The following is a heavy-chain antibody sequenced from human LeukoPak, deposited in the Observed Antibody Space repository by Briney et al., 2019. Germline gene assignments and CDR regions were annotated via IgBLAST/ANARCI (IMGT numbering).Heavy chain of an antibody. CDR3: ARDFVFGNSFDY. J-gene: IGHJ4*02. D-gene: IGHD4-23*01. Sequence: ASVKVSCKASGYXFTSYGISWVRQAPGQGLEWMGWISAYNSNTNYAQKLQGRVTMTTDTSTSTAYMKLRSLRSDDTAVYYCARDFVFGNSFDYWGQGTLVTVSS. CDR1: GYXFTSYG. V-gene: IGHV1-18*01. CDR2: ISAYNSNT.